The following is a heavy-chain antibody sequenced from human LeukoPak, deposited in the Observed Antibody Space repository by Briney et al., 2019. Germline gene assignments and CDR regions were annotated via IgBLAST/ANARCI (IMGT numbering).Heavy chain of an antibody. J-gene: IGHJ4*02. CDR3: AGGRVMIRGIIITFFDY. CDR1: GFSFDDYA. CDR2: ISWNSGSI. D-gene: IGHD3-10*01. Sequence: GGSLRLPCAASGFSFDDYAMHWVRQAPGKGLEWVSGISWNSGSIGYADSVKGRFTISRDNAKNSLYLQMNSLRAEDTALYYCAGGRVMIRGIIITFFDYWGQGTQVTVSS. V-gene: IGHV3-9*01.